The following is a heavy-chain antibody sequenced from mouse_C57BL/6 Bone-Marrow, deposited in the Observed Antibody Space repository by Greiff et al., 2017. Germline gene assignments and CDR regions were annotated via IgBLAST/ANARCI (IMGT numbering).Heavy chain of an antibody. CDR3: ARNFRFAY. V-gene: IGHV1-81*01. Sequence: QVQLQQSGAELARPGASVKLSCKASGYTFTSYGLSWVKQRTGKGLEWIGEIYPRSGNTYYNEKFKGKATLTADKSSSPAYMELRRLTSEDSAFYFCARNFRFAYCGQGTLVTVSA. CDR1: GYTFTSYG. J-gene: IGHJ3*01. CDR2: IYPRSGNT.